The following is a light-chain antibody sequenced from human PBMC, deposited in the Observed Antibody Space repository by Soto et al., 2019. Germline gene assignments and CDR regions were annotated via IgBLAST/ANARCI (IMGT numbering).Light chain of an antibody. CDR1: QSLLHSNGYNY. Sequence: DIVMTQSPLSLPVTPGEPASISCRSSQSLLHSNGYNYLDWYLQKPGQSPQLLIYLGSNRASGVPDRFSGSGPGTDFTLKISRVEADDVGFYYCMQALQTPWTFGQGAKLEIK. CDR2: LGS. CDR3: MQALQTPWT. V-gene: IGKV2-28*01. J-gene: IGKJ2*01.